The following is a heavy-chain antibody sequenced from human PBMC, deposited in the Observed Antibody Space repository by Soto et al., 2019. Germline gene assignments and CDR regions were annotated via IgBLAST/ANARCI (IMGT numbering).Heavy chain of an antibody. CDR1: GYSFTSYW. CDR3: ARQGKQWLVNWYFDL. CDR2: IYPGDSDT. J-gene: IGHJ2*01. V-gene: IGHV5-51*01. Sequence: EVQLVQSGAEVKKPGESLKISCKGSGYSFTSYWIGWVRQMPGKGLEWMGIIYPGDSDTRYSPSFQGQVTISADKSISTAYLQWSSLKASDTAMDYCARQGKQWLVNWYFDLWGRGTLVTVSS. D-gene: IGHD6-19*01.